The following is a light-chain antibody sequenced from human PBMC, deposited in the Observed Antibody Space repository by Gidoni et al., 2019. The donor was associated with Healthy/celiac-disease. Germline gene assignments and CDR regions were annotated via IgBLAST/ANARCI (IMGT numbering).Light chain of an antibody. CDR1: NIGSKS. J-gene: IGLJ2*01. CDR3: QVWDSSSDLVV. Sequence: SYVLTQPPSVSVAPRQTARSTCGGNNIGSKSVHWYQQKPGQAPVLVVYDDSDRPSGIPERFSGSNSGNTATLTISRVEAGDEADYYCQVWDSSSDLVVFGGGTKLTVL. CDR2: DDS. V-gene: IGLV3-21*02.